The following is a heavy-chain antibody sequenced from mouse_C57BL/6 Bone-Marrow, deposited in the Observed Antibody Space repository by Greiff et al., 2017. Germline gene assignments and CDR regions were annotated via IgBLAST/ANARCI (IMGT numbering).Heavy chain of an antibody. CDR1: GFTFSSYA. D-gene: IGHD4-1*01. CDR2: ISDGGSYT. J-gene: IGHJ1*03. V-gene: IGHV5-4*01. Sequence: EVKLVESGGGLVKPGGSLKLSCAASGFTFSSYAMSWVRQTPEKRLEWVATISDGGSYTYYPDNVKGRFIISRDNAKNNLYLQLSHLKSEDTAMYYGARELGRWYFDVWGTGTTVTVSS. CDR3: ARELGRWYFDV.